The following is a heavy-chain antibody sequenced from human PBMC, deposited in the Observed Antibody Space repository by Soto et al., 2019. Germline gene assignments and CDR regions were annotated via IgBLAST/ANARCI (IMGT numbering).Heavy chain of an antibody. V-gene: IGHV3-21*01. Sequence: GGSLRLSCAASGFTFRSFTMNGVRQAPGKGLEWVSTISSNSAYIYYTDALRGRFTISRDNAKNSLHLQTNSLRAEDTAVYYCTRDASRDSSARGWFDPWGPGTLVTVSS. CDR3: TRDASRDSSARGWFDP. CDR1: GFTFRSFT. D-gene: IGHD6-13*01. CDR2: ISSNSAYI. J-gene: IGHJ5*02.